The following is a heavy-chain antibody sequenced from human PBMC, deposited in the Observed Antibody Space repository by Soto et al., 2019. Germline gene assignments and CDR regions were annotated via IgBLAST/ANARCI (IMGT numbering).Heavy chain of an antibody. J-gene: IGHJ4*02. D-gene: IGHD1-7*01. V-gene: IGHV4-4*07. CDR3: ARESGDNWDYEAY. CDR2: IYTSGNT. CDR1: GGSISSYH. Sequence: QVQLQESGPGLVKPLETLSLTCTVSGGSISSYHWSWIRQSAGKVLEWIGRIYTSGNTHYNPSLKSRVTVSIDTSKKQFFLTVNSVTAADSAVYYCARESGDNWDYEAYWGQGTPVTVSS.